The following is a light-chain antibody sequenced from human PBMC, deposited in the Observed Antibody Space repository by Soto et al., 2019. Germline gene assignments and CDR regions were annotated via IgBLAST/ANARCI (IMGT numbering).Light chain of an antibody. J-gene: IGKJ1*01. Sequence: EIVMTQSPVTLSVSPGERTTLSCRASQSVSSNLAWYQQRPGQAPRLLIHDASSRATGISDRFTGSGSGTDFTLTISPLQPEDFATYYCLQDYNYPWTFGQGTKVDIK. V-gene: IGKV3D-15*01. CDR1: QSVSSN. CDR2: DAS. CDR3: LQDYNYPWT.